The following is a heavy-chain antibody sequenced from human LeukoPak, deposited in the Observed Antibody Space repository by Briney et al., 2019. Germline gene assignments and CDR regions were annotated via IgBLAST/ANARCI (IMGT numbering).Heavy chain of an antibody. CDR2: ISGSGSST. CDR3: AKDGSYLAVAGRIHY. J-gene: IGHJ4*02. CDR1: GVTSNTFA. D-gene: IGHD6-19*01. V-gene: IGHV3-23*01. Sequence: GRTLRLSPAPSGVTSNTFAMSTVPESPGPRLEGCTAISGSGSSTSYTDSVTGRFTISRDNSKNTLYLQMNSLRAEDTALYYCAKDGSYLAVAGRIHYWGQGTLVTVSS.